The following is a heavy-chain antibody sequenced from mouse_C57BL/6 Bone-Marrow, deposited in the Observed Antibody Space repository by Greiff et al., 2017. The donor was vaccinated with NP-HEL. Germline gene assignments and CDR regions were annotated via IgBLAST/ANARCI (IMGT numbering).Heavy chain of an antibody. D-gene: IGHD1-1*01. Sequence: VKLQESGAELVRPGTSVKVSCKASGYAFTNYLIEWVKQRPGQGLEWIGVINPGSGGTNYNEKFKGKATLTADKSSSTAYMQLSSLTSEDSAVYFCARRRSYYGSSYFDYWGQGTTLTVSS. CDR2: INPGSGGT. V-gene: IGHV1-54*01. CDR1: GYAFTNYL. CDR3: ARRRSYYGSSYFDY. J-gene: IGHJ2*01.